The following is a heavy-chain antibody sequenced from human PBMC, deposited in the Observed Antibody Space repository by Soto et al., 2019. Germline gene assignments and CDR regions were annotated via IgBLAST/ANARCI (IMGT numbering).Heavy chain of an antibody. V-gene: IGHV3-30*04. J-gene: IGHJ4*02. Sequence: GGSLRLSCAASGFIFSDYSMHWVRQAPGKGLEWVGVVSSDGYTKYYADSPRGRFTVSRDNSINMFFLDLNSLKPEDTALYYCAREVGYHLRVDSWGQGTLVTVSS. CDR2: VSSDGYTK. CDR3: AREVGYHLRVDS. CDR1: GFIFSDYS. D-gene: IGHD1-26*01.